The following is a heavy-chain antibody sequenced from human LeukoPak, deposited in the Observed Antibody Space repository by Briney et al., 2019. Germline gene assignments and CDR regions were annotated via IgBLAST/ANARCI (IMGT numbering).Heavy chain of an antibody. Sequence: GGSLRLSCAASGFTFSSYAMSWVRQAPGKGLEWVSAISGSGGSTYYADSVKGRFTISRDNPKSTLYLQMNSLRAEDTAVYYCAKSAPHYDYVWGSYRFHGMDVWGQGTTVTVSS. V-gene: IGHV3-23*01. J-gene: IGHJ6*02. CDR3: AKSAPHYDYVWGSYRFHGMDV. CDR2: ISGSGGST. D-gene: IGHD3-16*02. CDR1: GFTFSSYA.